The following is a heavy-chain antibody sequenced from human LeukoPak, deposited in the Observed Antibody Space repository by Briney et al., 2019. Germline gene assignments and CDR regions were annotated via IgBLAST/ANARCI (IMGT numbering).Heavy chain of an antibody. CDR3: ARAYYYDSSGPPSGLDY. D-gene: IGHD3-22*01. CDR1: GGSISSVGYY. Sequence: PSETLSLTCTVSGGSISSVGYYWSWIRQHPGKGLEWIGYIYYSGSTYYNPSLKSRVTISVDTSKNQFSLKLSSVTAADTAVYYCARAYYYDSSGPPSGLDYWGQGTLVTVSS. V-gene: IGHV4-31*03. CDR2: IYYSGST. J-gene: IGHJ4*02.